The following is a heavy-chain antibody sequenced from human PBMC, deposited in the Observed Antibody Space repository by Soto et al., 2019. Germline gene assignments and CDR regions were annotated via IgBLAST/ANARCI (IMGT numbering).Heavy chain of an antibody. CDR1: GYTFTSYD. V-gene: IGHV1-8*01. CDR2: MNPNSGNT. CDR3: ARAYSHDSSHYFDLLPPRY. D-gene: IGHD3-22*01. Sequence: ASVKVSCKASGYTFTSYDINWVRQATGQGLEWMGWMNPNSGNTGYAQRFQGRVTMTRNTSINTAYMELSSLRSEDTAVYYCARAYSHDSSHYFDLLPPRYWGLGTLVTVSS. J-gene: IGHJ4*02.